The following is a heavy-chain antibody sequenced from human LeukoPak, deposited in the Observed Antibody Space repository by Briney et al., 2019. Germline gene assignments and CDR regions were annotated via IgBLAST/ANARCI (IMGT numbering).Heavy chain of an antibody. CDR1: GFTFSSYS. CDR3: ASFDSSGWHYFDY. Sequence: KPGGSLRLSCAASGFTFSSYSMSWVRQAPGKGLEWVSSISSRSGYIYYADSVKGRLTISRDNAKNSLYLQMNTLRAEDTAVYYCASFDSSGWHYFDYWGQGTLVTVSS. D-gene: IGHD6-19*01. V-gene: IGHV3-21*01. CDR2: ISSRSGYI. J-gene: IGHJ4*02.